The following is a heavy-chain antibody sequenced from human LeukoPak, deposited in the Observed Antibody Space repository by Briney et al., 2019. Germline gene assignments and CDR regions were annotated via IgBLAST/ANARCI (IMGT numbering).Heavy chain of an antibody. D-gene: IGHD3-16*01. CDR1: GGSYTNYY. CDR2: INHSGRA. CDR3: ARGLHVGETLPYYF. V-gene: IGHV4-34*01. J-gene: IGHJ4*02. Sequence: SETLSLACAVYGGSYTNYYWTWICQPPGKGLQWIGEINHSGRANYNPSLKSRVTISVDPSMNQFSVKVTSVTAADTAMYYCARGLHVGETLPYYFWSQGTMVTVSS.